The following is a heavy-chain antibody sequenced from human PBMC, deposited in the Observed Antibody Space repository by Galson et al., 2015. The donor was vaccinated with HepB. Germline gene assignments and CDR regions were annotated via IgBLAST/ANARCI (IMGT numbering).Heavy chain of an antibody. D-gene: IGHD3-10*01. J-gene: IGHJ5*02. CDR1: GFTFSSYA. Sequence: SLRLSCAASGFTFSSYAMSWVRQAPGKGLEWVSAISGGGGNAYYADSVKGRFTISRDNSKNTLYLQMNSLRAEDTAVYYCAGHYGSGSYYWRFDPWGQGTLVTVSS. CDR3: AGHYGSGSYYWRFDP. V-gene: IGHV3-23*01. CDR2: ISGGGGNA.